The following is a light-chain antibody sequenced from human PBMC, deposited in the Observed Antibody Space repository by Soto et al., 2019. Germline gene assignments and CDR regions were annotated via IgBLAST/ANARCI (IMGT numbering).Light chain of an antibody. Sequence: QSVLTHPPSASGTPGQRVTFSCFGCSSNIGINTVNWYRQLPGTAPQLLISDNHRRPSGVPDRFSGSKSGTSASLAISGLQSEDEATYFCAAWDVSLKGFVFGTGTKVTVL. CDR1: SSNIGINT. CDR2: DNH. V-gene: IGLV1-44*01. CDR3: AAWDVSLKGFV. J-gene: IGLJ1*01.